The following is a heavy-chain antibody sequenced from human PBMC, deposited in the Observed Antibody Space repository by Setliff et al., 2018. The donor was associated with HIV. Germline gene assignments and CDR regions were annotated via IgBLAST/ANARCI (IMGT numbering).Heavy chain of an antibody. CDR1: GGSISSGGYS. CDR3: GREGEGELPGY. Sequence: KASETLSLTCAVSGGSISSGGYSWSWIRQPPGKGLEWIGYIYHSGSTYYNPSLKSRVTISVDKSKNQFSLKLSSVTAADTAVYYCGREGEGELPGYWGQGTLVTVSS. D-gene: IGHD1-7*01. V-gene: IGHV4-30-2*01. J-gene: IGHJ4*02. CDR2: IYHSGST.